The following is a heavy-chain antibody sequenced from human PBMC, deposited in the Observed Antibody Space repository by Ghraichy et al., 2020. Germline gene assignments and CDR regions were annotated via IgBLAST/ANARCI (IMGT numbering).Heavy chain of an antibody. CDR3: ARDKSYYDFWSGYYNYYYYMDV. J-gene: IGHJ6*03. D-gene: IGHD3-3*01. CDR2: ISSNGGST. Sequence: GGSLRLSCAASGFTFSSYAMHWVRQAPGKGLEYVSAISSNGGSTYYANSVKGRFTISRDNSKNMLYLQMGSLRAEDMAVYYCARDKSYYDFWSGYYNYYYYMDVWGKETTVTVFS. V-gene: IGHV3-64*01. CDR1: GFTFSSYA.